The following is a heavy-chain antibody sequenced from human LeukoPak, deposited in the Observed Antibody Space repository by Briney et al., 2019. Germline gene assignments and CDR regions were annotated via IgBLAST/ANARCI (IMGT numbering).Heavy chain of an antibody. Sequence: GGTLRLSCAASGFIFSNHGMNWVRQAPGKGLEWVSGITGDGRTYYVDSVKGRFTISRDNSKNTLYLQMNILRAEDTAIYYCAKDRAWGAFAYWGQGTLVTVSS. V-gene: IGHV3-23*01. CDR3: AKDRAWGAFAY. CDR1: GFIFSNHG. CDR2: ITGDGRT. J-gene: IGHJ4*02. D-gene: IGHD1-26*01.